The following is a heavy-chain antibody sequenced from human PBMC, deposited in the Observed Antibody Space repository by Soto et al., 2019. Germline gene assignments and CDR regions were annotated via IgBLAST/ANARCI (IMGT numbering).Heavy chain of an antibody. CDR2: ISAYNGNT. Sequence: QVQLVQSGAEVKKPGASVKVSCKASGYTFTSYGISWVRQAPGQGLERMGWISAYNGNTNYSQKLQGRVTMTTDTSTSTAYMELRSLRSDDTAVYYCAREYYGSGSDYYGMDVWGQGTTVTASS. J-gene: IGHJ6*02. CDR1: GYTFTSYG. CDR3: AREYYGSGSDYYGMDV. D-gene: IGHD3-10*01. V-gene: IGHV1-18*01.